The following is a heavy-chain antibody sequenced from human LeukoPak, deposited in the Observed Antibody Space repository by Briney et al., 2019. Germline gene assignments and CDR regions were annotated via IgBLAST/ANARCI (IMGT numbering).Heavy chain of an antibody. CDR3: AKTGTPWYYFDY. Sequence: GGSLRLSCAASAFTFSSYAMTWVRQAPGKGLEWVSGISRSGDSAYYADSVKGRFTVSRDNSKNTLYLQMNSLRAEDTAVYYCAKTGTPWYYFDYWGQGTLVTVSS. J-gene: IGHJ4*02. V-gene: IGHV3-23*01. D-gene: IGHD6-13*01. CDR1: AFTFSSYA. CDR2: ISRSGDSA.